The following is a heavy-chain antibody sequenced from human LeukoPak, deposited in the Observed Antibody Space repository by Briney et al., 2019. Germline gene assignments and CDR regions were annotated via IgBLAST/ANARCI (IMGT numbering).Heavy chain of an antibody. D-gene: IGHD6-13*01. V-gene: IGHV1-2*02. Sequence: ASVKVSCKASGYTFTGYYMHWVRQAPGQGLEWMGWINPNSGGTNYAQKFQGRVTMTRDTSISTAYMELSRLRSDDTAVYYCARIPVRGSSRHKDINFDYWGQGTLVTVSS. CDR3: ARIPVRGSSRHKDINFDY. CDR1: GYTFTGYY. J-gene: IGHJ4*02. CDR2: INPNSGGT.